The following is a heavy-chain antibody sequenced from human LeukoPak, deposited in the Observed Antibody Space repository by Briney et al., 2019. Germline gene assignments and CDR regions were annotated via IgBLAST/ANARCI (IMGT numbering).Heavy chain of an antibody. D-gene: IGHD3-22*01. Sequence: PGGSLRLSCAASGFTFSNAWMTWVRQAPGKGLEWVGRIKSKTDGGTTDYAAPVKGRLTISRDDSKNTLYLQMSSLKTEDTAVYYCTTYYYDTSGNDYWGQGTLVTVSS. V-gene: IGHV3-15*01. J-gene: IGHJ4*02. CDR2: IKSKTDGGTT. CDR3: TTYYYDTSGNDY. CDR1: GFTFSNAW.